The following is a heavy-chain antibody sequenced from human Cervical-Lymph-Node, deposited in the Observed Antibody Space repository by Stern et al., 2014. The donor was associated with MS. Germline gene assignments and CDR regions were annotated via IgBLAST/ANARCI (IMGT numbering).Heavy chain of an antibody. CDR1: GFTLSNYW. J-gene: IGHJ6*02. Sequence: EVQLVESGAGVVKPGGSLRLSCATSGFTLSNYWMTWVRQAPGKGLEWVANLEKDGSEKNHADYLQGRVTISRDTAKKSLFMPLNNLRSEDAELYYCVRGIDVWGQGTTVTVSS. CDR2: LEKDGSEK. V-gene: IGHV3-7*01. CDR3: VRGIDV.